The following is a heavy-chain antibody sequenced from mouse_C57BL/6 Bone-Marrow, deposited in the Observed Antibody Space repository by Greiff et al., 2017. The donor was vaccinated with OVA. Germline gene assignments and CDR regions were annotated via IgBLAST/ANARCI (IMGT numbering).Heavy chain of an antibody. J-gene: IGHJ3*01. V-gene: IGHV1-19*01. CDR1: GYTFTDYY. CDR3: ARSRRGWFAY. Sequence: EVKLMESGPVLVKPGASVKMSCKASGYTFTDYYMNWVKQSHGKSLEWIGVINPYNGGTSYNQKFKGKATLTVDKSSSTAYMELNSLTSEDSAVYYCARSRRGWFAYWGQGTLVTVSA. CDR2: INPYNGGT.